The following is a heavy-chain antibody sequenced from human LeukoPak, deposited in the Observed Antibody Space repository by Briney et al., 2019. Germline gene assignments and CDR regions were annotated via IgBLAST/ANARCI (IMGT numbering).Heavy chain of an antibody. CDR3: AKGKYSSSWTANYYYGMDV. Sequence: GGSLRLSCAASGFTFSSYGMHWVRQAPGKGLEGGAVISYDGSNKYYADSVKGRFTISRDNSKNTLYLQMNSLRAEDTAVYYCAKGKYSSSWTANYYYGMDVWGQGTTVTVSS. V-gene: IGHV3-30*18. CDR1: GFTFSSYG. CDR2: ISYDGSNK. J-gene: IGHJ6*02. D-gene: IGHD6-13*01.